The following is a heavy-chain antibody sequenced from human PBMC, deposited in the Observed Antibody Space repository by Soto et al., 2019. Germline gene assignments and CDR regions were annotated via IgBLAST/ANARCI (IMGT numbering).Heavy chain of an antibody. J-gene: IGHJ4*02. CDR1: GFTFSSYS. V-gene: IGHV3-48*02. Sequence: PGGSLGLSCAASGFTFSSYSMKWVRQAPGKGLEWVSYISSSSSTIYYADYVKGRFTISRDNSKNTLFLQMNSVREDDTAVYYCARDPFDYDSGIVPPPSRGFDYWGQGILVTVSS. CDR2: ISSSSSTI. D-gene: IGHD3-22*01. CDR3: ARDPFDYDSGIVPPPSRGFDY.